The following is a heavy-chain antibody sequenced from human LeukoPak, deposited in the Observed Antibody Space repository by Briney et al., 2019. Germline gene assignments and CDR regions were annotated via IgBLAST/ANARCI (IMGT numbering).Heavy chain of an antibody. CDR3: ARVKALGIVGSTTVLDP. D-gene: IGHD1-26*01. Sequence: ASVKVSCKASGYSFTDYYIHWVRQAPGQGLEWMGWINPNSHGINYAQKFQGRVTMTRDTPISTAYMNLSRLRSDDTAVYYCARVKALGIVGSTTVLDPWGQGTLVTVS. J-gene: IGHJ5*02. CDR2: INPNSHGI. V-gene: IGHV1-2*02. CDR1: GYSFTDYY.